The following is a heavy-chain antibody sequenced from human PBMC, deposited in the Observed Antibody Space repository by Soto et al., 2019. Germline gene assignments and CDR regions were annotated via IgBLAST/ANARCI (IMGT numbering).Heavy chain of an antibody. D-gene: IGHD3-3*01. CDR1: GITLESYW. V-gene: IGHV3-74*01. CDR2: ISGDGNIT. Sequence: EVRLVESGGGLVQPGGSLRLSCAVSGITLESYWMHWVRQSPGKGLVWVARISGDGNITDYAGFVGGRFTMSRDNARDTVFLQMDSLRAEDTSVYYCARSIGSGFDPLLQGTLVIVSS. J-gene: IGHJ5*02. CDR3: ARSIGSGFDP.